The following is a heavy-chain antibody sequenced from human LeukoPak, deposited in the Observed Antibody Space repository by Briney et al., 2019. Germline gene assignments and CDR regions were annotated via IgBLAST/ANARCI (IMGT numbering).Heavy chain of an antibody. V-gene: IGHV3-15*01. CDR3: TTTPGRDY. D-gene: IGHD3-10*01. CDR1: GFTFSNAW. Sequence: GGSLRLSCAASGFTFSNAWMSWVRQAPGKGLEWVGRVKSKADGGTTDYAAPVKGRFTISRDDSQNTLYLQMDGLKTEDTAVYYCTTTPGRDYWGQGTLVTVSS. CDR2: VKSKADGGTT. J-gene: IGHJ4*02.